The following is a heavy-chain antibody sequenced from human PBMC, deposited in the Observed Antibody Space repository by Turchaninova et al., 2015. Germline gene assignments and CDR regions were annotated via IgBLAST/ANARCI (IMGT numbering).Heavy chain of an antibody. CDR2: IYYSGST. V-gene: IGHV4-39*01. CDR1: VVSISSSVAD. CDR3: ARHPAYGSGSYREGNAFDI. D-gene: IGHD3-10*01. Sequence: QLPLQESGPGLVKPSESLSLTLTVSVVSISSSVADGGWIRQPPGKGLEWIGSIYYSGSTYYNPSLKSRVTISVDTSKNQFSLKLSSVTAADTAVYYCARHPAYGSGSYREGNAFDIWGQGTMVTVSS. J-gene: IGHJ3*02.